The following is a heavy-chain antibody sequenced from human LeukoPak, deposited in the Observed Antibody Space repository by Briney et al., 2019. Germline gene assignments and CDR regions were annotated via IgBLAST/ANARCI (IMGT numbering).Heavy chain of an antibody. CDR2: IYYSGST. Sequence: SETLSLTCTVSGGSISSYYWSWIRQPPGKGLEWIGYIYYSGSTNYSPSPKSRVTISLDTSKNQFSLKLSSVTAADTAVYYCARGVNSGYFDYCGQGTLVTVSS. V-gene: IGHV4-59*01. D-gene: IGHD1-26*01. CDR3: ARGVNSGYFDY. CDR1: GGSISSYY. J-gene: IGHJ4*02.